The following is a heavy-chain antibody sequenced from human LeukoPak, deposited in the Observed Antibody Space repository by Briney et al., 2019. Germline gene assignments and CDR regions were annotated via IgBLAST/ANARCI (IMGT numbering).Heavy chain of an antibody. CDR2: IYYSGSP. CDR3: AEASNWFDP. Sequence: SETLSLTCTVSGGSISSYYWNWIRQPPGKGLELIGYIYYSGSPTYNPSLKSRVTISVDTSKNQFSLKLSSVTAADTAVYYCAEASNWFDPWGQGTLVTVSS. CDR1: GGSISSYY. J-gene: IGHJ5*02. V-gene: IGHV4-59*12.